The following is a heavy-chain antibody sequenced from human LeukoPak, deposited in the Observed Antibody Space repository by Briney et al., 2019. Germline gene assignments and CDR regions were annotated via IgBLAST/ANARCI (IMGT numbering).Heavy chain of an antibody. D-gene: IGHD2-21*01. CDR1: GGSISSGSCY. CDR2: IYTSGST. Sequence: SETLSLTCTVSGGSISSGSCYWSWIRQPAGKGLEWIGRIYTSGSTNYNPSLKSRVTISVDTSKNQFSLKLSSVTAADTAVYYCARVARKGSIVDYWGQGTLVTVSS. V-gene: IGHV4-61*02. J-gene: IGHJ4*02. CDR3: ARVARKGSIVDY.